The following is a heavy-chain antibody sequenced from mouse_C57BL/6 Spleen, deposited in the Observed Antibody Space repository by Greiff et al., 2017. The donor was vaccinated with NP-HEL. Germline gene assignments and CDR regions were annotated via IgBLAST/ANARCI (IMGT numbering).Heavy chain of an antibody. J-gene: IGHJ3*01. Sequence: VQLKESGAELVRPGASVTLSCKASGYTFTDYEMHWVKQTPVHGLEWIGAIDPETGGTAYNQKFKGKAILTADKSSSTAYMELRSLTSEDSAVYYCTRRRSSYWFAYWGQGTLVTVSA. D-gene: IGHD1-1*01. CDR2: IDPETGGT. CDR1: GYTFTDYE. V-gene: IGHV1-15*01. CDR3: TRRRSSYWFAY.